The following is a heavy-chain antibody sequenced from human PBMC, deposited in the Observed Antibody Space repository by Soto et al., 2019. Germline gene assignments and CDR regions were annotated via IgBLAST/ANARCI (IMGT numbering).Heavy chain of an antibody. CDR3: ARGSWDDVSGHYYMDV. D-gene: IGHD1-1*01. CDR2: TYYKSKWYY. J-gene: IGHJ6*03. CDR1: GDSVSSNIAG. Sequence: QTLSLTCAISGDSVSSNIAGWNWIRQTPSRGLEWLGRTYYKSKWYYTYAASVKSRITVSPDTSKNQFSLQLTSVTPEDTAVYYCARGSWDDVSGHYYMDVWDKGTTVTVSS. V-gene: IGHV6-1*01.